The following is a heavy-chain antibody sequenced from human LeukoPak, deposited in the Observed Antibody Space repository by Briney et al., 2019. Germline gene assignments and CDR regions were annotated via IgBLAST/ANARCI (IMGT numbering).Heavy chain of an antibody. D-gene: IGHD5-18*01. J-gene: IGHJ4*02. CDR3: AREGYSYGYHYFDY. CDR2: IYYSGST. V-gene: IGHV4-39*07. CDR1: RGSISSSSYY. Sequence: PSETLSLTCTVSRGSISSSSYYWGWIRQPPGKGLEWIGTIYYSGSTYYNPSLKSRVTISVDTSKNQFSLKLSSVTAADTAVYYCAREGYSYGYHYFDYWGQGTLVTVSS.